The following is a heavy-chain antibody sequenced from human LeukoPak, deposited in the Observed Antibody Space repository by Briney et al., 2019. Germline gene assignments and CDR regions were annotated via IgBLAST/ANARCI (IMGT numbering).Heavy chain of an antibody. Sequence: PSETLSLTCAVYGGSFSGYYWSWIRQPPGKGLEWIGEINHSGSTNYNPSLKSRVTISVDTSKNQFSLKLSSVTAADTAVYYCAREREDYYGSGSLWYFDLWGRGTLVTVSS. V-gene: IGHV4-34*01. CDR1: GGSFSGYY. D-gene: IGHD3-10*01. CDR3: AREREDYYGSGSLWYFDL. J-gene: IGHJ2*01. CDR2: INHSGST.